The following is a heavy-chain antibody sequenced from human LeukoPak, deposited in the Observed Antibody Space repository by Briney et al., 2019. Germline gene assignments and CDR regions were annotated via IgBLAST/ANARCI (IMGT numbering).Heavy chain of an antibody. CDR1: GFTFDDYA. D-gene: IGHD6-19*01. V-gene: IGHV3-21*01. CDR3: AREVGSGWHYFDY. CDR2: ISSSSSYI. J-gene: IGHJ4*02. Sequence: GGSLRLSCAASGFTFDDYAMNWVRQAPGKGLEWVSSISSSSSYIYYADSVKGRFTISRDNAKNSLYLQMNSLRADDTALYYCAREVGSGWHYFDYWGQGTLVTVSS.